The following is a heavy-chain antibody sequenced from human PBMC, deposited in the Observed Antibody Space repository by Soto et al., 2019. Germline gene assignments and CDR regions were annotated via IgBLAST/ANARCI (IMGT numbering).Heavy chain of an antibody. D-gene: IGHD1-1*01. CDR2: IIPILGIA. V-gene: IGHV1-69*02. CDR3: ARSGRGPGRRGPTSFDY. CDR1: GGSFSSYT. Sequence: EASVKLSCKDSGGSFSSYTISWVRQAPRQGLEWMGRIIPILGIANYAQKFQGRVTITADKSTSTAYMELSSLRSEDTAVYYCARSGRGPGRRGPTSFDYWGQGTLVTV. J-gene: IGHJ4*02.